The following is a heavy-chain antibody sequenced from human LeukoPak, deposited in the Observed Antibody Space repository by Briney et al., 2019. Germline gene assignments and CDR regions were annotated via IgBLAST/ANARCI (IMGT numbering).Heavy chain of an antibody. CDR1: GGSISTSDYY. CDR2: MRYTGTT. CDR3: ARRNNYGSGSYYP. Sequence: PSETLSLTCTVSGGSISTSDYYWGWVRQPPGKGLEWIGSMRYTGTTYYNPSLKSRVTISVHTSKNQLSLKLSSVTAADTAVYYCARRNNYGSGSYYPWGQGTLVTVSS. V-gene: IGHV4-39*01. D-gene: IGHD3-10*01. J-gene: IGHJ5*02.